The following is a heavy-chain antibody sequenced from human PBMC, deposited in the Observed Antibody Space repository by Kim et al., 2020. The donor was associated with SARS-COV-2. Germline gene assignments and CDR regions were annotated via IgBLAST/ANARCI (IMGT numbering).Heavy chain of an antibody. Sequence: SETLSLTCTVSGGSISSSSYYWGWIRQPQGKGLEWIGSIYDSGSTYYNPSLNSRVTISVDTSKNQFSLKLSSVTAADTAVYYCARQYGSGSYPWFDPWGQGTLVTVSS. V-gene: IGHV4-39*07. J-gene: IGHJ5*02. CDR1: GGSISSSSYY. CDR2: IYDSGST. D-gene: IGHD3-10*01. CDR3: ARQYGSGSYPWFDP.